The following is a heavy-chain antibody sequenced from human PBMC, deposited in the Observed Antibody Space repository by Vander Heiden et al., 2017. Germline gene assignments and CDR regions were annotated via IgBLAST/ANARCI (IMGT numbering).Heavy chain of an antibody. V-gene: IGHV3-11*01. CDR1: GSPFSASY. Sequence: QVQLVGSGGGLVKPGGSLSLSRAAPGSPFSASYIPWFPQAPGKGLGWVSYISSSGSTIYYADSVKGRFTISRDNAKNSLYLQMNSLRAEDTAVYYCAREVWDYDSSPGAYWGQGTLVTVSS. CDR2: ISSSGSTI. CDR3: AREVWDYDSSPGAY. J-gene: IGHJ4*02. D-gene: IGHD3-22*01.